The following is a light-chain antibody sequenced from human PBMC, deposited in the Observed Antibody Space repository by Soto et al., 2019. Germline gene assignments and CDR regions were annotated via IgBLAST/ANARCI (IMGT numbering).Light chain of an antibody. V-gene: IGKV1-5*03. J-gene: IGKJ5*01. CDR2: KAS. CDR3: QHYNSYPIT. Sequence: DIQMTQSPSTLSASVGDRVTITCRASQSSSPWLAWYQQKPGKAPKLLIYKASSLESGVPSRFSGSGSGTAFTLTISSLQPEDFATYYCQHYNSYPITFGKGTRLEIK. CDR1: QSSSPW.